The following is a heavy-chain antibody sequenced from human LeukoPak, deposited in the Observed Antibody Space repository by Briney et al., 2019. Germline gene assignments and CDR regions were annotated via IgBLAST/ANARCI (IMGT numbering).Heavy chain of an antibody. D-gene: IGHD6-6*01. V-gene: IGHV4-39*07. J-gene: IGHJ4*02. CDR1: GGSISSSSYY. Sequence: SETLSLTCTVSGGSISSSSYYWGWIRQPPGKGLEWIGSIHYSGSTYYNPSLESRVTISVDTSKNQFSLKLSSVTAADTAVYYCARDFHSSSSELDYWGQGTLVTVSS. CDR3: ARDFHSSSSELDY. CDR2: IHYSGST.